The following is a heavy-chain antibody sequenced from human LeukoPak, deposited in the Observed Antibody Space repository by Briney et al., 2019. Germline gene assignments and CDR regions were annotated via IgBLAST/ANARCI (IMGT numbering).Heavy chain of an antibody. CDR2: ISGSGGST. Sequence: TGGSLRLSCAASGFTFSNAWMSWVRQAPGKGLEWVSAISGSGGSTYYADSVKGRFTISRDNSKNTLYLQMNSLRAEDTAVYYCAKDIVVVVAQADDAFDIWGQGTMVTVSS. J-gene: IGHJ3*02. V-gene: IGHV3-23*01. CDR3: AKDIVVVVAQADDAFDI. CDR1: GFTFSNAW. D-gene: IGHD2-15*01.